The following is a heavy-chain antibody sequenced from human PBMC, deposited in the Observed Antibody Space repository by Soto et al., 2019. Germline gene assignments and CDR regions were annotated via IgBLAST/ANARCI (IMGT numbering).Heavy chain of an antibody. Sequence: GGSLRLSCAASGFTFSSYGMHWVRQAPGKGLEWVAVIWYDGSNKYYADSVKGRFTISRDNSKNTLYLQMNSLRAEDTAVYYCARDGYSSSSLRRTGGMDVWGQGTTVTVSS. CDR3: ARDGYSSSSLRRTGGMDV. D-gene: IGHD6-6*01. J-gene: IGHJ6*02. CDR1: GFTFSSYG. CDR2: IWYDGSNK. V-gene: IGHV3-33*01.